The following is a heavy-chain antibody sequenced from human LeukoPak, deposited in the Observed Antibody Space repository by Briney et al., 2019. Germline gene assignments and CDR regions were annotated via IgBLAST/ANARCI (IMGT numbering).Heavy chain of an antibody. Sequence: SETLSLTCAVYGGSFSGYYWTWIRQPPGKGLEWIGEINHSGSTNYNPSLKSRVTIPVDTSKSQFSLDLSSVTAADTAVYYCARGPLRGWFDPWGQGTLVTVSS. CDR3: ARGPLRGWFDP. CDR1: GGSFSGYY. V-gene: IGHV4-34*01. CDR2: INHSGST. J-gene: IGHJ5*02. D-gene: IGHD5-12*01.